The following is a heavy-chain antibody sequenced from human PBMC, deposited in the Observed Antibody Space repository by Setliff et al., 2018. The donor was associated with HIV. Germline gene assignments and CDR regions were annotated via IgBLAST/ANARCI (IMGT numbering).Heavy chain of an antibody. V-gene: IGHV1-8*01. CDR3: ARGSFGGSYSSF. CDR1: GYTFTNYD. CDR2: MYPDSGLT. J-gene: IGHJ4*02. Sequence: ASVKVSCKASGYTFTNYDINWVRQVPGQGLEWMGRMYPDSGLTDYAPKLQGRVIMTRNTSITTAYMQVTRLRSDDTAVYYCARGSFGGSYSSFWGQGTLVTVSS. D-gene: IGHD1-26*01.